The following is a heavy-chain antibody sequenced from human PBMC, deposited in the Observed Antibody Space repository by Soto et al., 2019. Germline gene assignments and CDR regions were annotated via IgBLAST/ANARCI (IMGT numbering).Heavy chain of an antibody. CDR1: GFIFSSCA. Sequence: SCAASGFIFSSCAMGWVRQAPGKGLEWVANIKQDGSEKYNVDSVKGRFTISRDNAKNLLYLQMNSLRDEDTAVYYCARDPYGGNSRGYYFDYWGQGTLVTVSS. J-gene: IGHJ4*02. CDR2: IKQDGSEK. D-gene: IGHD4-17*01. CDR3: ARDPYGGNSRGYYFDY. V-gene: IGHV3-7*01.